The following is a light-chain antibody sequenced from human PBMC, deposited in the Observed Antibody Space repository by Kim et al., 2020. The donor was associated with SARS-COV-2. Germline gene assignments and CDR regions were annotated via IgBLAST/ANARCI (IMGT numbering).Light chain of an antibody. Sequence: QSALTQPASVSGSPGQSITISCTGTSSDVGAYSYVSWYQQHPCKAPKLMIYDVSIRLSGVSDRFSGSKSGNTASLTISGLQTEDEADYYCSSYTTTTTRVFGGGTQLTVL. J-gene: IGLJ2*01. CDR2: DVS. CDR3: SSYTTTTTRV. CDR1: SSDVGAYSY. V-gene: IGLV2-14*03.